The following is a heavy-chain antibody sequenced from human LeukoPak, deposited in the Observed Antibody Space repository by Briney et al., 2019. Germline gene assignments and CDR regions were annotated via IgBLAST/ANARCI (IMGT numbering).Heavy chain of an antibody. D-gene: IGHD3-10*01. CDR2: ISSSSSYI. CDR3: ARASSGGFDY. CDR1: GFNFSDYS. J-gene: IGHJ4*02. V-gene: IGHV3-21*01. Sequence: GGSLRLSCAASGFNFSDYSMNWVRQAPGKGLEWVSSISSSSSYIYYADSVKGRFTISRDNAKNSLYLQMNSLRAEDTAVYYCARASSGGFDYWGQGTLVTVSS.